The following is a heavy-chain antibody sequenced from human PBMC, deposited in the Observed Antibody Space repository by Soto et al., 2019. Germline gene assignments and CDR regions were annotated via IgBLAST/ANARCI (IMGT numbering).Heavy chain of an antibody. CDR1: GYTFNTYW. Sequence: PGESLKISCKGSGYTFNTYWIGWVRQMPGKGLEWMGIIYPGDSETRYSPSFQGHVTISVDKSLNTAYLQWTSLEASDTAMYYCARQATVVTPYYFDFWGQGTLVTVS. J-gene: IGHJ4*02. D-gene: IGHD2-21*02. V-gene: IGHV5-51*01. CDR3: ARQATVVTPYYFDF. CDR2: IYPGDSET.